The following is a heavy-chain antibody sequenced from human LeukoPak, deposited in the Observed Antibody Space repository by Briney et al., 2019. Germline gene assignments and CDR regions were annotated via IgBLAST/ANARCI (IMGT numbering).Heavy chain of an antibody. CDR1: GFIFSSYW. V-gene: IGHV3-7*01. Sequence: GVSLRLSCAGSGFIFSSYWMSWVRQAPGKGLEWVANIKQDGSERYYVDSVKGRFTISRDNTKNSLYLQMNSLRAEDTAVYYCARDQSTGWLVYYFDYWGQGALVTVSS. D-gene: IGHD6-19*01. J-gene: IGHJ4*02. CDR3: ARDQSTGWLVYYFDY. CDR2: IKQDGSER.